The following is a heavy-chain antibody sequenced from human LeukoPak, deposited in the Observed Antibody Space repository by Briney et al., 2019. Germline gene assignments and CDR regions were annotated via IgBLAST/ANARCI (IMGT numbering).Heavy chain of an antibody. CDR1: GFTFRSFW. CDR2: IKQDGNEK. D-gene: IGHD6-13*01. CDR3: AKETATGHFDY. Sequence: GGSLRLSCAASGFTFRSFWMSWVRQAPGKGLEWVANIKQDGNEKYYVDSVKGRFTISRDNAKNSLYLQMNSLRAEDMALYYCAKETATGHFDYWGQGTLVTVSS. J-gene: IGHJ4*02. V-gene: IGHV3-7*03.